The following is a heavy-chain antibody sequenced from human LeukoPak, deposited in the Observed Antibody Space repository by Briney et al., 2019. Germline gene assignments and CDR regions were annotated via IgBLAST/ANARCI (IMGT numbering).Heavy chain of an antibody. CDR1: GYTFTGYY. CDR3: ARVLTSGWYRYFDY. V-gene: IGHV1-2*02. CDR2: INPNSGGT. J-gene: IGHJ4*02. D-gene: IGHD6-19*01. Sequence: ASVTVSCKASGYTFTGYYMHWVRQAPGQGLEWMGWINPNSGGTNYAQKFQGRVTMTRDTSISTAYMELSRLRSDDTAVYYCARVLTSGWYRYFDYWGQGTLVTVSS.